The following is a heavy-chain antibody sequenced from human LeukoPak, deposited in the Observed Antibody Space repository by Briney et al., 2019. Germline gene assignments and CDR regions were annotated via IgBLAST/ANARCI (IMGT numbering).Heavy chain of an antibody. V-gene: IGHV4-30-2*01. CDR1: GGSISSGGYS. D-gene: IGHD2-2*01. CDR3: ARTSRKPLYCSSTSCPQSSRYYFDY. Sequence: PSQTLSLTCAVSGGSISSGGYSWSWIRQPPGKGLEWIGYIYHSGSTNYNPSLKSRVTISVDTSKNQFSLKLSSVTAADTAVYYCARTSRKPLYCSSTSCPQSSRYYFDYWGQGTLVTVSS. J-gene: IGHJ4*02. CDR2: IYHSGST.